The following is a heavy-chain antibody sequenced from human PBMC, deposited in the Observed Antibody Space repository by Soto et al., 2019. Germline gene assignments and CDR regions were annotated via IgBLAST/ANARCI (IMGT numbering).Heavy chain of an antibody. CDR2: ISGSGGST. V-gene: IGHV3-23*01. J-gene: IGHJ5*02. CDR1: GFTFSSYA. CDR3: AKDFLSAPIKVQWFHRFNWFDP. Sequence: PGGSLRLSCAASGFTFSSYAMSWVRQAPGKGLEWVSAISGSGGSTYYADSVKGRFTISRDNSKNTLYLQMNSLRAEDTAVYYCAKDFLSAPIKVQWFHRFNWFDPWGQGTLVTVSS. D-gene: IGHD3-22*01.